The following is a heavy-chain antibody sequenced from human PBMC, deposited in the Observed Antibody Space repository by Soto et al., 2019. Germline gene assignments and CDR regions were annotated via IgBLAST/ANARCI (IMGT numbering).Heavy chain of an antibody. J-gene: IGHJ6*03. CDR1: GFTFSSYW. CDR2: IKQDGSEK. CDR3: AREVGEYQLLPYYYYYYMDV. D-gene: IGHD2-2*01. Sequence: PGGSLRLSCAASGFTFSSYWMSWVRQAPGKGLEWVANIKQDGSEKYYVASVKGRFTISRDNAKNSLYLQMNSLRAEDTAVYYCAREVGEYQLLPYYYYYYMDVWGKGTTVTVSS. V-gene: IGHV3-7*01.